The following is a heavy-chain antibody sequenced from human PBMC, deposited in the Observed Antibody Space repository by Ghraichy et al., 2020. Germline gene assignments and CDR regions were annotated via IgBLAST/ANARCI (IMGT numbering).Heavy chain of an antibody. J-gene: IGHJ4*02. CDR3: AKRIGDY. D-gene: IGHD2-15*01. V-gene: IGHV3-23*01. CDR1: GFTFSNYA. Sequence: GESLNISCAASGFTFSNYAMSWVRQAPGKGLEWVSGISSSGGSTYYADSVKGRFTISRDNSKNTLYLQMNSLRAEDTAVYYCAKRIGDYWGQGTLVTVSS. CDR2: ISSSGGST.